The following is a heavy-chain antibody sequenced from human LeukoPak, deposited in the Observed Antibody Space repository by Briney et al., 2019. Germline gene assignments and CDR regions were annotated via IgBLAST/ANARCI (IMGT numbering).Heavy chain of an antibody. Sequence: GGSLRLSGAASGFTFSSYAMSWVRQALGKGLEWVSGISGSGGSTDYADSVKGRFTISRDNSKNTLYLQMNSLRAEDTAVYYCAKAGHPSAYCSSTSCYMGSWGQGTLVTVSS. V-gene: IGHV3-23*01. J-gene: IGHJ5*02. D-gene: IGHD2-2*02. CDR1: GFTFSSYA. CDR2: ISGSGGST. CDR3: AKAGHPSAYCSSTSCYMGS.